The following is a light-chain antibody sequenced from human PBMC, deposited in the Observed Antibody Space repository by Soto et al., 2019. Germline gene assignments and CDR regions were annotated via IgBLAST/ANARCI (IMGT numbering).Light chain of an antibody. V-gene: IGKV3-15*01. CDR2: GAS. CDR1: QSVNIF. J-gene: IGKJ1*01. CDR3: QQYSKWPPA. Sequence: EIVMTQSPATLSVSPGVRATLSCRASQSVNIFLAWYQQKPGQAPRLLMYGASTRATDIPARFSGSGSGTELTLTSSSMQSEDFAVYYCQQYSKWPPAFGQGTKVEIK.